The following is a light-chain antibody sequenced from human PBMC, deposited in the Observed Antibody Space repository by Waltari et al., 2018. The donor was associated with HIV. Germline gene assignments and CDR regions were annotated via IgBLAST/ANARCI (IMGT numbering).Light chain of an antibody. Sequence: DIQMTQSPSSLSASVGDRVPITCRASQSISSHLNWYQHKPGKAPKLLIYAASSLQSGVPSRFSGSGSGTDFTLTISSLQPEDFATYYCQQSYNTPPWTFGQGTKVAFK. CDR1: QSISSH. J-gene: IGKJ1*01. V-gene: IGKV1-39*01. CDR3: QQSYNTPPWT. CDR2: AAS.